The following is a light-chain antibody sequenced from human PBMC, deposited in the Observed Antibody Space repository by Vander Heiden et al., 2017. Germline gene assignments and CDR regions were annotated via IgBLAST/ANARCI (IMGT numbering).Light chain of an antibody. V-gene: IGKV2-30*02. Sequence: DVVLTQSPVSLRVILGYPASFSCRSDQSLFHSDGNTYLSWFHQRPGQSPRRLIYRVSNRDSRNLPDRISGSGSGTDFTLKLSRVEAEDVGMYYCLQGTHWPGTFGQGTRVEIK. CDR2: RVS. CDR3: LQGTHWPGT. CDR1: QSLFHSDGNTY. J-gene: IGKJ1*01.